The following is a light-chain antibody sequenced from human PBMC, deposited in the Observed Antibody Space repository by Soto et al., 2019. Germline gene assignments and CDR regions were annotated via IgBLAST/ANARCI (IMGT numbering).Light chain of an antibody. CDR2: EVS. V-gene: IGLV2-8*01. J-gene: IGLJ1*01. Sequence: QSALTQPPSASGSPGQSVTISCTGTSSDVGGYNYVSWYQQHPGKAPKLIIYEVSERPSGVPDRFSGSKSGNTASLTVSGLQPEDEADDYCSSYAGSYTLGVFGTGTKLTVL. CDR1: SSDVGGYNY. CDR3: SSYAGSYTLGV.